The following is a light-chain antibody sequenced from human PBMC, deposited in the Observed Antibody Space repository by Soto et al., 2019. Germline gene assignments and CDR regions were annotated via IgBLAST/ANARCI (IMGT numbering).Light chain of an antibody. Sequence: EIVLTQSPGTLSLSPGERATLSCRASQSFASRYLAWYQQKPGQAPRLLIYSASSRATGIPDRFSGSGSGTDFTLTISRLEPEDFAVYYCQQYGSSPYTFGQGTKLEIK. CDR2: SAS. CDR1: QSFASRY. V-gene: IGKV3-20*01. CDR3: QQYGSSPYT. J-gene: IGKJ2*01.